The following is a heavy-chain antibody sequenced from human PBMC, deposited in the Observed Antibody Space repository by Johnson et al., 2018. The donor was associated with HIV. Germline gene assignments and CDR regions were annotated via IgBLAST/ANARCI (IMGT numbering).Heavy chain of an antibody. D-gene: IGHD4-17*01. CDR2: IYSGGST. V-gene: IGHV3-66*01. CDR3: ARDVTKDAFDI. Sequence: VLLLESGGGLVQPGGSLRLSCAASGFTVSSNYMSWVRQAPGMGLEWVSVIYSGGSTYYAVSVKGRFTISRDNSKNTLYLQMNSLRAEDTAVYYCARDVTKDAFDIWGQVTMVTVSS. J-gene: IGHJ3*02. CDR1: GFTVSSNY.